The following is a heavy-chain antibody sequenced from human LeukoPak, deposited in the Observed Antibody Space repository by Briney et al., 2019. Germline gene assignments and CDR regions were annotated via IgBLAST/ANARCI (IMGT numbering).Heavy chain of an antibody. CDR1: GGSISSGSYY. D-gene: IGHD3-22*01. CDR3: ARYLYYYDSSGYLFDY. CDR2: IYTSGST. J-gene: IGHJ4*02. V-gene: IGHV4-61*02. Sequence: SETLSLTCTVSGGSISSGSYYWSWIRQPAGKGLEWIGRIYTSGSTNYNPSLKSRVTISVDTSKNQFSPKLSSVTAADTAVYYCARYLYYYDSSGYLFDYWGQGTLVTVSS.